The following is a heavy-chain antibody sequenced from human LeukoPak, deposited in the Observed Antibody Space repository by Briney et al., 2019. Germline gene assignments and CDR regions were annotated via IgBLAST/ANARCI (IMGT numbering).Heavy chain of an antibody. CDR2: INSDGSST. CDR3: ARVSAAASLDY. V-gene: IGHV3-74*01. Sequence: GGSLRLSCAASGFTFSSYSMNWVRQAPGKGLVWVSRINSDGSSTSYADSVKGRFTISRDNAKNTLYLQMNGLRAEDTAVYYCARVSAAASLDYWGQGTLVTVSS. J-gene: IGHJ4*02. D-gene: IGHD6-13*01. CDR1: GFTFSSYS.